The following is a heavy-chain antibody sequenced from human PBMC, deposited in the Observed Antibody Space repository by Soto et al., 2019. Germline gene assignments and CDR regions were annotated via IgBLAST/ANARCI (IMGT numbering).Heavy chain of an antibody. J-gene: IGHJ4*02. Sequence: EVQLLESGGGLVQPGGSLRLSCATSGFTFSSYAMSWVRQAPGKGLEWVSAIRGSGDSTYYAGSVKGRVTISRDSSMNTLFLQMNSLRAEDTAVYFCAKVITVATSDPFDYWGQGTLVTVSS. CDR1: GFTFSSYA. V-gene: IGHV3-23*01. CDR2: IRGSGDST. CDR3: AKVITVATSDPFDY. D-gene: IGHD2-15*01.